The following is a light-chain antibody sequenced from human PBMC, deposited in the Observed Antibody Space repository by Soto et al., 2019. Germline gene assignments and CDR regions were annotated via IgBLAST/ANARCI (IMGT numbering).Light chain of an antibody. CDR2: QTS. J-gene: IGKJ1*01. CDR1: QYINTT. Sequence: ELVLTQCPATLSSFLGDKVTLSCRASQYINTTLAWYQHRPGQAPRLLIYQTSIRAAGIPARFSASGSGTDFTLTISVVQPEDFALYYCHQRQSWPRTFGQGTKVDIK. CDR3: HQRQSWPRT. V-gene: IGKV3-11*01.